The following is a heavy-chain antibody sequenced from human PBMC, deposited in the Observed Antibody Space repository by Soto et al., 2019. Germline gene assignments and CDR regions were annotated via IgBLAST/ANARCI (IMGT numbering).Heavy chain of an antibody. J-gene: IGHJ4*02. Sequence: PSETLSLTCTVSGGSISSSSYYWGWIRQPPGQGLEWIGTIYYSGSTYYNPFLKDRVTISVDTSKNQFSLKLSSVTAADTAVYYCVRAYGGYADYWGQGALVTVSS. CDR1: GGSISSSSYY. CDR3: VRAYGGYADY. V-gene: IGHV4-39*01. CDR2: IYYSGST. D-gene: IGHD5-12*01.